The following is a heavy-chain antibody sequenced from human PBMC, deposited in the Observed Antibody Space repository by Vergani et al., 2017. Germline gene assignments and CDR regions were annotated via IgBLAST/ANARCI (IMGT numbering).Heavy chain of an antibody. J-gene: IGHJ6*02. CDR1: GFTFSIYA. CDR2: ISGSGGST. V-gene: IGHV3-23*01. CDR3: AKELKVTTVTAEYYYYYYGMDV. Sequence: EVQLLESGGGLVQPGGSLRLSCAASGFTFSIYAMSWVRQPPGKGLEWVSSISGSGGSTYYADSVKGRFTISRDNSKNTLYLQMNSLRAEDTDVYYCAKELKVTTVTAEYYYYYYGMDVWGQGTTVTVSS. D-gene: IGHD4-17*01.